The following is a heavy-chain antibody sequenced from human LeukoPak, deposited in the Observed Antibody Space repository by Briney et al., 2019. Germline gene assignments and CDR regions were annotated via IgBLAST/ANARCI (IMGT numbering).Heavy chain of an antibody. V-gene: IGHV3-21*01. Sequence: GGSLRLSCAASGFTFSSYSMNWVRQAPGKGLEWVSSISSSSSYIYYADSVKGRFTISRDNAKNSLYLQMNSLRAEDTAVYYCAKGGYSSGWYFDYWGQGTLVTVSS. CDR3: AKGGYSSGWYFDY. J-gene: IGHJ4*02. CDR1: GFTFSSYS. CDR2: ISSSSSYI. D-gene: IGHD6-19*01.